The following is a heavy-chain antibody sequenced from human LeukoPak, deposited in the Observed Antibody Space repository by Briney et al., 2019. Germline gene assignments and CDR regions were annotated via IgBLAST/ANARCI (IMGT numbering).Heavy chain of an antibody. D-gene: IGHD3-16*02. V-gene: IGHV4-59*01. Sequence: SETLSLTCTVSGDSISSYYWSWIRQPPGKGLEWIGYIYYSGSTNHNPSLKSRVTISVDTSKNQFSLKLSSVTAADTAVYYCARGDYVWGSNRLGWFDPWGQGTQVTVSS. J-gene: IGHJ5*02. CDR3: ARGDYVWGSNRLGWFDP. CDR2: IYYSGST. CDR1: GDSISSYY.